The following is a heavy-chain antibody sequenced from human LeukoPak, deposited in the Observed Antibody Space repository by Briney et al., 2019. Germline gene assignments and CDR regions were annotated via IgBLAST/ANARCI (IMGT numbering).Heavy chain of an antibody. CDR2: ISWNSGST. Sequence: GGSLRLSCAASGFTFDDYAMHWVRQAPGKGLEWVSGISWNSGSTYYADSVKGRFTISRDNSKNTLYLQMNSLRAEDTAVYYCAKDPAAILGVFDYWGQGTLVTVSS. D-gene: IGHD2-2*01. V-gene: IGHV3-23*01. CDR3: AKDPAAILGVFDY. CDR1: GFTFDDYA. J-gene: IGHJ4*02.